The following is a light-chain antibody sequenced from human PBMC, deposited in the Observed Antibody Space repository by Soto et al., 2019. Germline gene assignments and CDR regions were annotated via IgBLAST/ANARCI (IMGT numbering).Light chain of an antibody. Sequence: EMVLTQSPGTLSLSPGERATLSCRASQSVSNNYLAWYQQKPGQAPRLLIYGASNRATGIPDRFSGSGSGTDFTLTISSLRPEDFATYYCQQANSFPLTFGGRTKVDI. CDR2: GAS. J-gene: IGKJ4*01. V-gene: IGKV3-20*01. CDR1: QSVSNNY. CDR3: QQANSFPLT.